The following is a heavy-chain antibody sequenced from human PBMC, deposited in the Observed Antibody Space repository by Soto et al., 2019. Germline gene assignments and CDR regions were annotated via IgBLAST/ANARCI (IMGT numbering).Heavy chain of an antibody. CDR1: GGTFSSYA. D-gene: IGHD2-2*02. J-gene: IGHJ6*02. V-gene: IGHV1-69*13. Sequence: SVKVSCKASGGTFSSYAISWVRQAPGQGLEWMGGIIPIFGTANYAQKFQGRVTITADESTSTAYMELSSLRSEDTAVYYCARDGGGYCSSTSCYRDYYYGMDVWGQGTTVTVSS. CDR2: IIPIFGTA. CDR3: ARDGGGYCSSTSCYRDYYYGMDV.